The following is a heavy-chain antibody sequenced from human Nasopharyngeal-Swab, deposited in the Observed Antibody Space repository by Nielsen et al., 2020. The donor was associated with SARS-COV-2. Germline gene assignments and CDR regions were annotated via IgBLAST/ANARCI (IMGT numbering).Heavy chain of an antibody. CDR2: ISASGGST. CDR3: AKDDVVRGDAFDI. D-gene: IGHD3-10*01. V-gene: IGHV3-23*01. J-gene: IGHJ3*02. Sequence: GESLKISCLASEFTFNIYAMAWVRRTPGRGLQWVSGISASGGSTYYTDSVKGRFAVSRDNSRNTLYLQMHSLRVEDTALYYCAKDDVVRGDAFDIWGQGTMVTVSS. CDR1: EFTFNIYA.